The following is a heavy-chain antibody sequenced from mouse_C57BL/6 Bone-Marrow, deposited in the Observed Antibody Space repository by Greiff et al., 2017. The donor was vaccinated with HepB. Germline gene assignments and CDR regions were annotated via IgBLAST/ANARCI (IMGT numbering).Heavy chain of an antibody. V-gene: IGHV5-16*01. CDR2: INYDGSST. Sequence: EVHLVESEGGLVQPGSSMKLSCTASGFTFSDYYMAWVRQVPEKGLEWVANINYDGSSTYYLDSLKSRFIISRDNAKNILYLQMSSLKSEDTATYYCARDLGYGSSFFDYWGQGTTLTVSS. CDR3: ARDLGYGSSFFDY. D-gene: IGHD1-1*01. CDR1: GFTFSDYY. J-gene: IGHJ2*01.